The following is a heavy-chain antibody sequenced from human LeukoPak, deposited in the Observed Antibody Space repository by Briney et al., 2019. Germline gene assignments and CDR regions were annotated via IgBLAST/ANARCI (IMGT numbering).Heavy chain of an antibody. V-gene: IGHV3-21*01. Sequence: GGSLRLSCAASGFTFSSYSMNWVRQAPGKGLEWVSSISSSSSYIYYADSVKGRFTISRDNSKNTLYLQMNSLRAEDTAVYYCAKVSRYCSSTSCSHYYYYYGMDVWGQGTTVTVSS. D-gene: IGHD2-2*01. CDR2: ISSSSSYI. CDR3: AKVSRYCSSTSCSHYYYYYGMDV. J-gene: IGHJ6*02. CDR1: GFTFSSYS.